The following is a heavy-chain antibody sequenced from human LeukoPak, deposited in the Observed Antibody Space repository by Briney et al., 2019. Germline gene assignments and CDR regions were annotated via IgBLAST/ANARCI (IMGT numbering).Heavy chain of an antibody. J-gene: IGHJ4*02. CDR2: IKKDGSEK. CDR1: GFTFSSYW. CDR3: ARDFMYNVNSAGC. Sequence: GGSLRLSCAASGFTFSSYWMSWVRQAPGKGLEWVANIKKDGSEKYYVDAVKGRFTISRDNAKNTLYLQMNSLRAEDTAVYYCARDFMYNVNSAGCWGQGTLVTVSS. D-gene: IGHD1-14*01. V-gene: IGHV3-7*01.